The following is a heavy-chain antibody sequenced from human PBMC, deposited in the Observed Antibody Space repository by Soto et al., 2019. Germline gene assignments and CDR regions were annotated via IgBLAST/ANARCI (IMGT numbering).Heavy chain of an antibody. CDR3: VKGRGSYFVYFGLDV. CDR2: IDWNSGGT. CDR1: GFRFDDFA. D-gene: IGHD1-26*01. V-gene: IGHV3-9*01. J-gene: IGHJ6*02. Sequence: EVQLVESGGGLVQSGRSRRLSCVASGFRFDDFAMHWVRQAPGKGLARVSSIDWNSGGTAYADSVKGRFTVFRDNARNSLDLQMNSLRVEDTALYYCVKGRGSYFVYFGLDVWGPGTTVTVSS.